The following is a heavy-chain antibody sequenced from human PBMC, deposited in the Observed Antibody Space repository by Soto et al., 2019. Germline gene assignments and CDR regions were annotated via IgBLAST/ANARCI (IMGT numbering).Heavy chain of an antibody. Sequence: SETLSLTCAVSGGSISSSNWWSWVRQPPGKGLEWIGEIYHSGSTNYNPSLKSRVTISVDKSKNQFSLKLSSVTAADTAVYYCARAPTTVTKYYYYYGMDVWGQGTTVT. V-gene: IGHV4-4*02. J-gene: IGHJ6*02. CDR2: IYHSGST. D-gene: IGHD4-17*01. CDR1: GGSISSSNW. CDR3: ARAPTTVTKYYYYYGMDV.